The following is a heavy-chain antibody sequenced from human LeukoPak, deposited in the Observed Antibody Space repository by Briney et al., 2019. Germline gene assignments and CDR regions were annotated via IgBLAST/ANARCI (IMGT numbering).Heavy chain of an antibody. V-gene: IGHV1-69*05. CDR1: GGTFSSYA. D-gene: IGHD4-17*01. Sequence: GSSVKVSCKASGGTFSSYAISWVRQAPGQGLEWMGRVIPIFGKANYAQKFQGRITITTDESTSTAYMELSSLRSEDTAVYYCARGHDYGDYGGLWFDPWGQGTLVTVSS. CDR2: VIPIFGKA. CDR3: ARGHDYGDYGGLWFDP. J-gene: IGHJ5*02.